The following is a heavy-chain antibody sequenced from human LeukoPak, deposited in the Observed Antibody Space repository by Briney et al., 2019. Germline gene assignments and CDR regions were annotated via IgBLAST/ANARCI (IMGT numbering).Heavy chain of an antibody. CDR3: AKGICSSTSCYGYYFDY. J-gene: IGHJ4*02. Sequence: PGGSLRLSCAASGFTVSSNYMSWVRQAPGKGLEWVSAISGSGGSTYYADSVKGRFTISRDNSKNTLYLQMNSLRAEDTAVYYCAKGICSSTSCYGYYFDYWGQGTLVTVSS. CDR2: ISGSGGST. V-gene: IGHV3-23*01. D-gene: IGHD2-2*01. CDR1: GFTVSSNY.